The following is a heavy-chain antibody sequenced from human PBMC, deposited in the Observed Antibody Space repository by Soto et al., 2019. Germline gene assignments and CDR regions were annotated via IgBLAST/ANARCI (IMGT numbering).Heavy chain of an antibody. J-gene: IGHJ6*02. D-gene: IGHD6-13*01. CDR2: ISAYNGNT. Sequence: ASVKVSCKASGYTFTSYGISWVRQAPGQGLEWMGWISAYNGNTNYAQKLQGRVTMTTDTSTSTAYMELRSPRSDDTAVYSCARLVKGYSTTHYGMDVWGQGTTVTVSS. CDR3: ARLVKGYSTTHYGMDV. V-gene: IGHV1-18*04. CDR1: GYTFTSYG.